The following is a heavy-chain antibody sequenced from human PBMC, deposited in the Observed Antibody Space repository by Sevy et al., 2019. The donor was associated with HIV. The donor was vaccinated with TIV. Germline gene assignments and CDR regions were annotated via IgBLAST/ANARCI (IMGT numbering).Heavy chain of an antibody. CDR1: RFSFNGYG. Sequence: GGSLRLSCAASRFSFNGYGMHWVRQAPGKGLEWVAFIRYDGSNRYYADSVKGRFTISRDDSKNTLYLQMNSLRAEDTALYYCARGTPAFCTGGVCFNWFDPWGQGTLVTVSS. J-gene: IGHJ5*02. CDR3: ARGTPAFCTGGVCFNWFDP. V-gene: IGHV3-30*02. D-gene: IGHD2-8*02. CDR2: IRYDGSNR.